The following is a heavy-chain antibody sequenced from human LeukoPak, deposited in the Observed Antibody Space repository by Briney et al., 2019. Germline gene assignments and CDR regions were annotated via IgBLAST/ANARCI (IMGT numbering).Heavy chain of an antibody. CDR3: ARQYYYGSGSYNWFDP. CDR2: MNPNSGNT. Sequence: GASVKVSCKASGYTFTSYDINWVRQATGQGLEWMGWMNPNSGNTGYAQKFQGRVNMTRNTSISTAYMELSSLRSEDTAVYYCARQYYYGSGSYNWFDPWGQGTLVTVSS. V-gene: IGHV1-8*01. CDR1: GYTFTSYD. D-gene: IGHD3-10*01. J-gene: IGHJ5*02.